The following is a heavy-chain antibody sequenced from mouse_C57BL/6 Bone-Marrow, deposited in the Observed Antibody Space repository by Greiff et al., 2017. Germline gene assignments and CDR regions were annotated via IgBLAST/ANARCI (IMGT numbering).Heavy chain of an antibody. CDR1: GYAFTNYL. CDR3: AGSELGQDYVDY. D-gene: IGHD4-1*01. Sequence: QVQLQQSGAELVRPGTSVKVSCKASGYAFTNYLIEWVKQRPGQGLEWIGVINPGSGGTTYNEKFKGKATLTADKSSSPAYMQLSSLTSEDSAVYFCAGSELGQDYVDYWGKGTTLTVSS. J-gene: IGHJ2*01. CDR2: INPGSGGT. V-gene: IGHV1-54*01.